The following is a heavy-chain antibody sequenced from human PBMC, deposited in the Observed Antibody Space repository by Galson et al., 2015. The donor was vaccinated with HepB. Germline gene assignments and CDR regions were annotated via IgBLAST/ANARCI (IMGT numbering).Heavy chain of an antibody. CDR1: GFNFNGYW. D-gene: IGHD2-15*01. Sequence: SLRLSCAASGFNFNGYWMHWIRQTPGKGLVWVSHIQSDGNRITYADSVKGRFTISRDNGKNTLYLQMNSLRDDDTAVYFCARGNLGGFDIWGQGTMVTVSS. CDR3: ARGNLGGFDI. V-gene: IGHV3-74*03. J-gene: IGHJ3*02. CDR2: IQSDGNRI.